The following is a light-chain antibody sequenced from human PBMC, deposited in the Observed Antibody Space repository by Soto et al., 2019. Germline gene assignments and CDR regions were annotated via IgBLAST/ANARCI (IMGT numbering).Light chain of an antibody. Sequence: ETALTQSPATLSLSPGERATLSCMASQSVDTFLAWYQQKPGQAPRLLIYDASNRATGIPARFSGSGSGTDFTLTINSLEPDDFAVYYCQQRDSWPITFGQGTRLEI. CDR3: QQRDSWPIT. V-gene: IGKV3-11*01. CDR1: QSVDTF. CDR2: DAS. J-gene: IGKJ5*01.